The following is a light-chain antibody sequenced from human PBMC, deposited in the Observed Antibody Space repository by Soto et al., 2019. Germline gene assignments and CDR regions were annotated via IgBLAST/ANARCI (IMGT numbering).Light chain of an antibody. J-gene: IGKJ1*01. V-gene: IGKV3D-15*01. CDR3: QQYYSTPWT. CDR1: QSVSIL. CDR2: GAF. Sequence: EIVLTQSPATLSVSPGERATLSCRASQSVSILLAWYQQKPGQAPRFLIYGAFSRATGIPDRFSGSRSGTDFTLTISSLQAEDVAVYYCQQYYSTPWTFGQGTKVDIK.